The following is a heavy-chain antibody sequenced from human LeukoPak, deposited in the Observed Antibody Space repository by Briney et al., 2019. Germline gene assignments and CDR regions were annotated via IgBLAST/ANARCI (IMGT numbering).Heavy chain of an antibody. CDR3: GKEGGLYDSGGYFDY. D-gene: IGHD3-3*01. CDR1: GFTFSDYA. CDR2: LSGSGAGT. J-gene: IGHJ4*02. V-gene: IGHV3-23*01. Sequence: PGGSLRLSCAASGFTFSDYALGWVRQAPGRGLEWVATLSGSGAGTYYSDSVKGRFTISRDDSKNTFYLQMNSLRAEDTAVCHCGKEGGLYDSGGYFDYWGQGALVTVSS.